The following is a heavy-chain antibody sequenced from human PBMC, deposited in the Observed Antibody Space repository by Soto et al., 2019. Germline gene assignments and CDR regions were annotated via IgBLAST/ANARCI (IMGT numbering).Heavy chain of an antibody. D-gene: IGHD4-17*01. CDR2: IYYAGTT. CDR3: ARSLTTVETMDV. Sequence: SETLSLTCTVSGGSLSNYYWSWTRQPPGKGLEWIGYIYYAGTTTYNPSLKSRVTISLDTSKNQFSLKLDSVTAADTAVYYCARSLTTVETMDVWGQGTTVTVSS. CDR1: GGSLSNYY. V-gene: IGHV4-59*08. J-gene: IGHJ6*02.